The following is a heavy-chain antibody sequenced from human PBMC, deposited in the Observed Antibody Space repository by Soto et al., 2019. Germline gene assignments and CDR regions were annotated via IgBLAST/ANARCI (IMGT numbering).Heavy chain of an antibody. V-gene: IGHV3-23*01. CDR1: GVTFSSFS. CDR3: ANIRGWVVVRCSNHASDI. CDR2: ISGSGIT. D-gene: IGHD2-2*01. J-gene: IGHJ3*02. Sequence: HPGGSLRLSCAASGVTFSSFSFNWVRQAPGKGLEWVSEISGSGITYYADSVKGRFTISRDNSKNTLYLQMNSLRAEDTAVYYCANIRGWVVVRCSNHASDIWSQGTLGTVSS.